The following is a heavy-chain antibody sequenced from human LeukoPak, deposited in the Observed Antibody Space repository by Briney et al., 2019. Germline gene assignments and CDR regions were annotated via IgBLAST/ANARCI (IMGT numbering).Heavy chain of an antibody. J-gene: IGHJ4*02. Sequence: SETLSLTCTVSGGSNSSSSYYWGWIRQPPGKGLEWIGSIYYSGSTYYNPSLKSRVTISVDTSKNQFSLKLSSVTAADTAVYYCARRLARYYYDSNGYSDYWGQGTLVTVSS. D-gene: IGHD3-22*01. CDR3: ARRLARYYYDSNGYSDY. CDR1: GGSNSSSSYY. V-gene: IGHV4-39*01. CDR2: IYYSGST.